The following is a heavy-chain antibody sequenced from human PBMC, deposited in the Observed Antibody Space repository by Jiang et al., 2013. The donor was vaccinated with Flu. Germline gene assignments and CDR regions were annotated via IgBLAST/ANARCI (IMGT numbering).Heavy chain of an antibody. CDR1: GGSISSGDYY. J-gene: IGHJ1*01. D-gene: IGHD6-13*01. CDR3: ARAGYSSSWYRTEYFQH. V-gene: IGHV4-30-4*01. CDR2: IYYSGST. Sequence: SGPGLVKPSQTLSLTCTVSGGSISSGDYYWSWIRQPPGKGLEWIGYIYYSGSTYYNPSLKSRVTISVDTSKNQFSLKLSSVTAADTAVYYCARAGYSSSWYRTEYFQHWGQGTLVTVSS.